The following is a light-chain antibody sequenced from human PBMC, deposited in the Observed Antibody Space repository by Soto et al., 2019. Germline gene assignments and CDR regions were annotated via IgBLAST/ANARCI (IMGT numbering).Light chain of an antibody. Sequence: EIVMTQSPATLSVSPGERATLSCKASQSVNSNLAWYQQKPGQAPRLLIYGASTRATGIPARFSGSGSGTEFTLTISSLQSEDFAVYNCQQYNNWPRALGQGTKVDIK. CDR2: GAS. CDR1: QSVNSN. V-gene: IGKV3D-15*01. CDR3: QQYNNWPRA. J-gene: IGKJ1*01.